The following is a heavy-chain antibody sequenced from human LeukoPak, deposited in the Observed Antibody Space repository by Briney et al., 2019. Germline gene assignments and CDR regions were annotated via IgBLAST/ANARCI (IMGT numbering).Heavy chain of an antibody. CDR2: VYHSGST. Sequence: PSETLSLTCAVSGYSISSGYYWGWIRQPPGKGLERIGIVYHSGSTYYNPSLKSRVTISVDTSKNHFSLNLSSVTAADTAVYYCARDNVVVVTATPTSGLDPWGQGTLVTVSS. J-gene: IGHJ5*02. V-gene: IGHV4-38-2*02. CDR3: ARDNVVVVTATPTSGLDP. CDR1: GYSISSGYY. D-gene: IGHD2-15*01.